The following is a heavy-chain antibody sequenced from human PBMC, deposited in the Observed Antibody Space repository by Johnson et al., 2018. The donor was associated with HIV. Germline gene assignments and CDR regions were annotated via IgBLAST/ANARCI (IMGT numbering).Heavy chain of an antibody. D-gene: IGHD2-15*01. CDR1: GFTFSNYG. CDR2: IRYDGSNK. CDR3: TRVSSTSWALDI. V-gene: IGHV3-30*02. Sequence: QVQLVESGGGLVQPGGSLRLSCAASGFTFSNYGMHWVRQAPGKGLEWVAFIRYDGSNKYYADSVKGRFTISRDNSKNTLYLQMNSLRGDDTAVYYCTRVSSTSWALDIWGQGTLVTVSS. J-gene: IGHJ3*02.